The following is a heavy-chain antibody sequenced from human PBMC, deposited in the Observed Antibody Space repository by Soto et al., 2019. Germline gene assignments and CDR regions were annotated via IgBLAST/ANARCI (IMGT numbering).Heavy chain of an antibody. J-gene: IGHJ4*02. D-gene: IGHD3-3*01. CDR1: GGTFSSYA. CDR2: IIPIFGTA. V-gene: IGHV1-69*01. Sequence: QVRLVQSGAEVKKPGSSVKVSCKASGGTFSSYAISWVRQAPGQGLEWMGGIIPIFGTANYAQKFQGRVTITADESTSTAYMELSSLRSEDTAVYYCAVGVYDFWSGYYDEIDYWGQGTLVTVSS. CDR3: AVGVYDFWSGYYDEIDY.